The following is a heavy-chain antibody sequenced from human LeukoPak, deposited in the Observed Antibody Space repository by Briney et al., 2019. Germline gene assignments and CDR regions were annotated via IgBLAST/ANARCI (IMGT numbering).Heavy chain of an antibody. D-gene: IGHD6-13*01. J-gene: IGHJ6*02. CDR3: AKDTLAAAGRYYYYGMDV. V-gene: IGHV3-9*01. CDR2: ISWNSGSI. Sequence: PGRSLRLSCAASGFTFDDYAMHWVRQAPGKGLEWVSGISWNSGSIGYADSVKGRFTISRDNAKNSLCLQMNSLRAEDTALYYCAKDTLAAAGRYYYYGMDVWGQGTTVTVSS. CDR1: GFTFDDYA.